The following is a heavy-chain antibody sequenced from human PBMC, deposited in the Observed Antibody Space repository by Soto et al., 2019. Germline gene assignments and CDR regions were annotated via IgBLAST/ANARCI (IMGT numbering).Heavy chain of an antibody. J-gene: IGHJ5*02. D-gene: IGHD6-19*01. CDR3: VTGGAVAGWFAD. CDR2: MKEDGSEI. Sequence: EVQLVESGGGLVQPGGSLRLSCVVSGFTFSMSTMSWVRQAPGKGLEWVASMKEDGSEIYYVDSVEGRFIISRDNAKNSLFLQMNSLRAEDTAVYYCVTGGAVAGWFADWGQATLVIVSS. V-gene: IGHV3-7*01. CDR1: GFTFSMST.